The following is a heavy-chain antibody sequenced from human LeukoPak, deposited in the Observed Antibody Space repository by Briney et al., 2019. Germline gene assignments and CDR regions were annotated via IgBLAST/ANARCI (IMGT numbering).Heavy chain of an antibody. Sequence: GGSLRLSCAASGFTFSSYEMNWVRQAPGKGLEWVSYISGSSDIKYYAESVKGRFTISRGNAKNSLFLQMNSLRAEDTAVYYCARGISTGYSFDYWGQGTLVTVSS. J-gene: IGHJ4*02. CDR3: ARGISTGYSFDY. CDR1: GFTFSSYE. V-gene: IGHV3-48*03. CDR2: ISGSSDIK. D-gene: IGHD3-22*01.